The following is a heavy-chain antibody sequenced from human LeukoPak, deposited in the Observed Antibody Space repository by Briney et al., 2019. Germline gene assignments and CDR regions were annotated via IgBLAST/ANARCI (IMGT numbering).Heavy chain of an antibody. CDR3: ARTGEDLSDNSGYGGFDP. V-gene: IGHV3-7*01. D-gene: IGHD3-22*01. Sequence: PGGSLRLSCAASGFTFRPYGMNWVRQAPGKGLEWVANIKQDGSDKIYGDSVRGRFTVSRDNARNSVYLQMNSLRAEDTALYYCARTGEDLSDNSGYGGFDPWGQGTMVTVSS. CDR2: IKQDGSDK. J-gene: IGHJ5*02. CDR1: GFTFRPYG.